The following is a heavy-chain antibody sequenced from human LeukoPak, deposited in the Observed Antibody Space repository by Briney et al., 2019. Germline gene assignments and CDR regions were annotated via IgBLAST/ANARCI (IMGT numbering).Heavy chain of an antibody. Sequence: ASVKVSCKASGYTFTGYYMHWVRQAPGQGLEWMGRINPNGGGTNYAQKFQGRVTMTRDTSTSTAYMELSRLRSDDTAVYYCARDLNVVADLYYMDYSGQGTLVTVSS. J-gene: IGHJ4*02. CDR3: ARDLNVVADLYYMDY. CDR2: INPNGGGT. V-gene: IGHV1-2*02. D-gene: IGHD2-15*01. CDR1: GYTFTGYY.